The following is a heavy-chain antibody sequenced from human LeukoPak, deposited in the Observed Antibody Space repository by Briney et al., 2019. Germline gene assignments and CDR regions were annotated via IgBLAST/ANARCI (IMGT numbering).Heavy chain of an antibody. CDR3: AKRGVVIRVILVGFHKEAYYFDS. J-gene: IGHJ4*02. D-gene: IGHD3-22*01. CDR2: ISDTGGRT. Sequence: GGSLRLSCAVSGITLSNYGMTWVRQAPGKGPEWVAGISDTGGRTNYADSVKGRFTISRDNPKNTLYLQMNSLRAEDTAVYFCAKRGVVIRVILVGFHKEAYYFDSWGQGALVTVSS. V-gene: IGHV3-23*01. CDR1: GITLSNYG.